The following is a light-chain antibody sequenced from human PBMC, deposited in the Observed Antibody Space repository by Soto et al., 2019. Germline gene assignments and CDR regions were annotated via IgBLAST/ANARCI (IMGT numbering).Light chain of an antibody. CDR3: QQYDHPPYT. CDR1: QDIRKY. Sequence: DIQLTQSPSSLSATVGDRVTITCQASQDIRKYLNWYQQKPGKAPKLLIYDASNRETGVPSRFSGSGSGTDFSLSSDSLQPEDIATYYCQQYDHPPYTFGQGTTLEIK. CDR2: DAS. J-gene: IGKJ2*01. V-gene: IGKV1-33*01.